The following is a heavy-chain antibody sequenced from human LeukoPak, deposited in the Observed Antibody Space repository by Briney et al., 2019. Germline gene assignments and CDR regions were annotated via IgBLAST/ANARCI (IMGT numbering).Heavy chain of an antibody. Sequence: RASVKVSCKASGYTFTGYYMHWVRQAPGQGLEWMGWINPNSGGTNYAQKFQGRVTMTRDTSISTAYMELSRLRSDDTAVYYCARAPRGFCSGGSCFDFWGQGTLVTVSS. D-gene: IGHD2-15*01. J-gene: IGHJ4*02. V-gene: IGHV1-2*02. CDR2: INPNSGGT. CDR1: GYTFTGYY. CDR3: ARAPRGFCSGGSCFDF.